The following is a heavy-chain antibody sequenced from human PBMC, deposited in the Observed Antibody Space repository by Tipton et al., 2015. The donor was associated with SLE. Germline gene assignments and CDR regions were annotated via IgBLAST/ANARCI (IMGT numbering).Heavy chain of an antibody. CDR1: GFTFSSYW. CDR2: INHSGST. CDR3: ARGPIEGYYYYYMDV. Sequence: LRLSFAVSGFTFSSYWMSWVRQAPGKGLEWLGDINHSGSTNYNPSLKSRLTISVDTSKNQFSLKLSSVTAADTAVYYCARGPIEGYYYYYMDVWGKGTTVTVSS. J-gene: IGHJ6*03. V-gene: IGHV4-34*01. D-gene: IGHD1-26*01.